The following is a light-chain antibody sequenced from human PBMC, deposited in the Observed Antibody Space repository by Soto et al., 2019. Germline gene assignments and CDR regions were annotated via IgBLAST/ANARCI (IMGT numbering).Light chain of an antibody. CDR2: DAS. V-gene: IGKV1-5*01. CDR1: QSISSW. Sequence: QMTQSPSTLSASVGDRVTITCRASQSISSWLAWYQQKPGKAPKLLIYDASSLESEVPSRFSGSGSGTEFTLTISSLQPDDFATYYCQQYNSYWTFGQGTKVDIK. CDR3: QQYNSYWT. J-gene: IGKJ1*01.